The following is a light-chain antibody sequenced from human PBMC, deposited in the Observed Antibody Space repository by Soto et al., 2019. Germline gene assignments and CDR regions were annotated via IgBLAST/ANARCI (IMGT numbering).Light chain of an antibody. CDR2: SAS. CDR3: HQSYSPPWT. J-gene: IGKJ1*01. Sequence: DIQMTQSPSSLSASVGDRVTITCRASQSIRSSLNWYQQKPGKAPKLLIFSASSLHTGVPPRFSGSGSGTDFTLTISSLQPEDFATYCCHQSYSPPWTFGQGTKVDIK. V-gene: IGKV1-39*01. CDR1: QSIRSS.